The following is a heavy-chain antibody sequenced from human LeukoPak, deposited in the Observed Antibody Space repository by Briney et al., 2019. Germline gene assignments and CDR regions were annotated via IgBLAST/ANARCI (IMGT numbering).Heavy chain of an antibody. D-gene: IGHD2-15*01. J-gene: IGHJ6*02. CDR1: GFTFRNHG. CDR2: IWYDGSNQ. Sequence: SGGSLRLSCAASGFTFRNHGMHWVRQAPGKGLEWVAVIWYDGSNQYYADTVKGRFTISRDNSKNMLYLQMASLRAEDTAVYYCARDIASVRKDVWGQGTTVTVSS. CDR3: ARDIASVRKDV. V-gene: IGHV3-33*01.